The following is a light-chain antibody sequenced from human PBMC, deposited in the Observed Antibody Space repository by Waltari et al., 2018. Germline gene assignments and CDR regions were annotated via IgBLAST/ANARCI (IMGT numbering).Light chain of an antibody. V-gene: IGKV3-20*01. Sequence: EIVLTPSPGTLSLSPGDRATLSCRPIQTVSTIALSWYQQKPGQAPRVLIYSTYNRATGIPYRFSGSGSGTDFTLTINRLAPEDFAMYYCQQYDGIVVTFGGGTKVEI. CDR1: QTVSTIA. J-gene: IGKJ4*01. CDR2: STY. CDR3: QQYDGIVVT.